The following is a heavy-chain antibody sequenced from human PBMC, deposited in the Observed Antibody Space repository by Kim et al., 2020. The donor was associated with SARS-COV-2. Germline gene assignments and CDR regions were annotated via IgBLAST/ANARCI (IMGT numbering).Heavy chain of an antibody. V-gene: IGHV3-33*01. CDR2: IWYDGSNK. Sequence: GGSLRLSCAASGFTFSSYGMHWVRQAPGKGLEWVAVIWYDGSNKYYADSVKGRFTISRDNSKNTLYLQMNSLRAEDTAVYYCAGDGVVAPATAEVDVVVVAAALDYWGQGTLVTVSS. J-gene: IGHJ4*02. D-gene: IGHD2-15*01. CDR1: GFTFSSYG. CDR3: AGDGVVAPATAEVDVVVVAAALDY.